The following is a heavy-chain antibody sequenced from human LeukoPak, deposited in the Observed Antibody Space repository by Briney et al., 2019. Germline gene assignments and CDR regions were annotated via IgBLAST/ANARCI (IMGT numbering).Heavy chain of an antibody. CDR2: INWNGGST. CDR1: GFTFDDYG. Sequence: PGGSLRLSCAASGFTFDDYGMSWVRQAPGKGLEWVSGINWNGGSTGYADSVKGRFTISRDNAKNSLYLQMNSLRAEDTALYYCARDPPVLGSGDYYYYGMDVRGQGTTVTVSS. V-gene: IGHV3-20*04. D-gene: IGHD6-19*01. J-gene: IGHJ6*02. CDR3: ARDPPVLGSGDYYYYGMDV.